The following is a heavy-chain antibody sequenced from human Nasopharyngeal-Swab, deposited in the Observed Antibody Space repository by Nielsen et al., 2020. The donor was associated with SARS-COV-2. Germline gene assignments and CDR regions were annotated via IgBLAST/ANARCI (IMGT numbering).Heavy chain of an antibody. CDR2: IGSGGNK. D-gene: IGHD4-23*01. V-gene: IGHV3-53*01. CDR1: GFTVSSTY. Sequence: GESLKISCAASGFTVSSTYMSWVRQAPGKGLEWVSGIGSGGNKNYADSVKGRFTISRDNSKNTLYLQMNSLRAEDTAVYYCAPGPTTVVTWSFDYWGQGTLVTVSS. CDR3: APGPTTVVTWSFDY. J-gene: IGHJ4*02.